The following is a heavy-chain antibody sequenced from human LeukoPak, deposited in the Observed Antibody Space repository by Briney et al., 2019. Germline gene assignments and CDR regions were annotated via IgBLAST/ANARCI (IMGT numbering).Heavy chain of an antibody. V-gene: IGHV4-38-2*02. Sequence: SSETLSLTCSVSGYSISSGYYWGWIRQSPGKGLEWIGSIYHSGTTDYNPSLKSRVTISVDTSKNQFSLKLSSVTAADTAVYYCARGPSSGRPTPWFDPWGQGTLVTVSS. CDR2: IYHSGTT. D-gene: IGHD1-26*01. J-gene: IGHJ5*02. CDR3: ARGPSSGRPTPWFDP. CDR1: GYSISSGYY.